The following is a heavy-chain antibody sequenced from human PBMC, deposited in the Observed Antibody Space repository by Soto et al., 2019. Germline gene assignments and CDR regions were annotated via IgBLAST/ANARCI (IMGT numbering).Heavy chain of an antibody. CDR2: INAGNGNT. V-gene: IGHV1-3*01. Sequence: ASVKVSCKASGYTFTSYAMHWVRQAPGQRLEWMGWINAGNGNTKYSQKFQGRVTITRDTSASTAYMELSSLGSEDTAVYYCARRVGRPRDAFDIWGQGTMVTVSS. J-gene: IGHJ3*02. CDR3: ARRVGRPRDAFDI. D-gene: IGHD1-1*01. CDR1: GYTFTSYA.